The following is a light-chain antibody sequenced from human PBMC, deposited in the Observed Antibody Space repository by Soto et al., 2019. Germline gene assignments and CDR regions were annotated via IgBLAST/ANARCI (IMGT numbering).Light chain of an antibody. CDR1: PNDSVTCDY. CDR3: SSFTTNRLYV. V-gene: IGLV2-14*01. CDR2: GVR. Sequence: QSVLTQPSSVSGSPGQSISSSCTGNPNDSVTCDYFSCYQQRPGKAPTLLIFGVRNRPPGISSRFSGSKSGLTASLPISGLQPEDEADYYCSSFTTNRLYVFGPGTKVTVL. J-gene: IGLJ1*01.